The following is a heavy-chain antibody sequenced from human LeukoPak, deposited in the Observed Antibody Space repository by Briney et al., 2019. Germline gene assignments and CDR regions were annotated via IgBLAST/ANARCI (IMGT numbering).Heavy chain of an antibody. D-gene: IGHD3-22*01. V-gene: IGHV1-2*02. J-gene: IGHJ4*02. CDR2: INPNSGGT. CDR3: ARDKGIVRWYYYDSSGSYYFDY. Sequence: ASVKVSCKAAGYTFSSYYMHWVRQAPGQGLEWMGWINPNSGGTNYAQKSQGRVTMTRDTSISTAYMELSRLRSDDTAVYYCARDKGIVRWYYYDSSGSYYFDYWGQGTLVTVSS. CDR1: GYTFSSYY.